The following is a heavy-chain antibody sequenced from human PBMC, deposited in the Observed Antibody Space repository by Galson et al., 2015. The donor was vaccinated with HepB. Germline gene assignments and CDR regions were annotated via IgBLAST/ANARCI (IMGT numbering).Heavy chain of an antibody. D-gene: IGHD4-11*01. J-gene: IGHJ6*03. CDR2: ISSSGSTI. CDR1: GFTFSDYY. CDR3: ARVGTTQPVYYYMDV. V-gene: IGHV3-11*01. Sequence: SMRLPCAASGFTFSDYYMSWIRKAPEKGPEWVSYISSSGSTIYYADSVKGRFTISRDNAKNSLYLQMNSLRAEDTAVYYCARVGTTQPVYYYMDVWGKGTTVTVSS.